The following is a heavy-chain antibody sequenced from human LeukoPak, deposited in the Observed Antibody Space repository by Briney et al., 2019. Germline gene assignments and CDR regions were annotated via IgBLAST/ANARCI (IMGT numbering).Heavy chain of an antibody. Sequence: ASVKVSCKASGYTFTSYYMHWVRQAPGQGLEWMGIINPSGGSTSYAQKFQGRVTMTTDTSTSTAYMELRSLRSDDTAVYYCARYHSSGYYYSYWGQGTLVTVSS. CDR3: ARYHSSGYYYSY. J-gene: IGHJ4*02. CDR2: INPSGGST. V-gene: IGHV1-46*01. CDR1: GYTFTSYY. D-gene: IGHD3-22*01.